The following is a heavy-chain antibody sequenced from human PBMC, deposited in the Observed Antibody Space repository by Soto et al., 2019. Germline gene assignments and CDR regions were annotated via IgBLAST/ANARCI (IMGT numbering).Heavy chain of an antibody. Sequence: QLQLQESGPGLVKPSETLSLTCTVSGGSISSSSYYWGWIRQPPGKGLEWIGSIYYSGSTYYNPSLKSRVTISVDTSKNQFSLKLSSVTAADTAVYYCARHVLWFGELLPNAYYFDYWGQGTLVTVSS. CDR2: IYYSGST. V-gene: IGHV4-39*01. J-gene: IGHJ4*02. CDR1: GGSISSSSYY. D-gene: IGHD3-10*01. CDR3: ARHVLWFGELLPNAYYFDY.